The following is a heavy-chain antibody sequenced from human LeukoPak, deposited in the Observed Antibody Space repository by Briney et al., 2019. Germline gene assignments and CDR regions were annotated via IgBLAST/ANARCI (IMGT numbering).Heavy chain of an antibody. CDR1: GFTFNNYA. V-gene: IGHV3-23*01. CDR3: AKAAASETVTTLGVDY. Sequence: GGSLRLSCAVSGFTFNNYAMSWVRQAPGEGLEWVSAVGASGDNTYYADSVKGRFTISRDNSKNMLNLHMNSLRAEDTAIYHGAKAAASETVTTLGVDYWGQGTLVTVSS. D-gene: IGHD4-17*01. CDR2: VGASGDNT. J-gene: IGHJ4*02.